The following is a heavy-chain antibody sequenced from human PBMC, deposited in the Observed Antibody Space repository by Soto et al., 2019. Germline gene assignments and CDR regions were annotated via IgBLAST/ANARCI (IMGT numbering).Heavy chain of an antibody. D-gene: IGHD3-22*01. V-gene: IGHV4-30-4*01. CDR1: GGSISSGDYY. J-gene: IGHJ4*02. Sequence: LSCTVSGGSISSGDYYWSWIRQPPGKGLEWIGYIYYSGSTYYNPSLKSRVTISVDTSKNQFSLKLSSVTAADTAVYYCARDSNYYDSSGLYWGQGTLVTVSS. CDR3: ARDSNYYDSSGLY. CDR2: IYYSGST.